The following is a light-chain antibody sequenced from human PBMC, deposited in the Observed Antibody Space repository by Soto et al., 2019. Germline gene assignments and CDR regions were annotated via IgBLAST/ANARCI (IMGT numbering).Light chain of an antibody. CDR1: QSVGSL. J-gene: IGKJ5*01. Sequence: EIMLKQSPATLSVSPGERATLSCRASQSVGSLLAWYQQKPGQAPRLLIYRASSRATGISGSFSGSGSGTEFTLTITSLQSEDFAVYYCQQYNKWPITFGQGTRLEIK. V-gene: IGKV3-15*01. CDR2: RAS. CDR3: QQYNKWPIT.